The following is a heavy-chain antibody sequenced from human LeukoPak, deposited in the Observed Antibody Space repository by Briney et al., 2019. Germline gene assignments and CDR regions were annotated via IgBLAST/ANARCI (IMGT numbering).Heavy chain of an antibody. D-gene: IGHD4-17*01. J-gene: IGHJ3*02. Sequence: GGSLRLSCAASGFTFSSYAMSWVRQAPGKGLEWVSAISGSGGSTYYADSVKGRFTISRDNSKNTLYLQMNSLRAEDTAVYYCAKDSAAGSTVTTHAFDIWGQGTMVTVSS. V-gene: IGHV3-23*01. CDR2: ISGSGGST. CDR3: AKDSAAGSTVTTHAFDI. CDR1: GFTFSSYA.